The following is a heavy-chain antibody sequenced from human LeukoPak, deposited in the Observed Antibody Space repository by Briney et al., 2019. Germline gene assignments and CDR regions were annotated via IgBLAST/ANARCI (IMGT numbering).Heavy chain of an antibody. D-gene: IGHD5-24*01. CDR2: ISFDGINK. CDR3: ARPSPPGDGYNPPDH. CDR1: GFAFSTYE. Sequence: GGSLRLSCAASGFAFSTYEMYWVRQAPGKGLEWVAFISFDGINKDYTDSVKGRLTISRDNSKNTLYLQMNNLRSEDTAVYFCARPSPPGDGYNPPDHWGRGTLVTVSS. V-gene: IGHV3-30*03. J-gene: IGHJ4*02.